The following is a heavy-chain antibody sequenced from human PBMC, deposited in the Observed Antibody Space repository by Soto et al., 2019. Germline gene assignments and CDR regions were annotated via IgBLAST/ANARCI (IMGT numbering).Heavy chain of an antibody. CDR2: ITDSGVNT. Sequence: EVQLLESGGGLVQPGGSLRLSCKASGFTFAKNTMSWVRQAPGKGLEWVSSITDSGVNTYYADSVKGRFTISRDNSKNTLYVQMNSLRGEDMATYYSVKGGWGSACDYWGQGTLVTVSS. CDR3: VKGGWGSACDY. CDR1: GFTFAKNT. D-gene: IGHD3-16*01. J-gene: IGHJ4*02. V-gene: IGHV3-23*01.